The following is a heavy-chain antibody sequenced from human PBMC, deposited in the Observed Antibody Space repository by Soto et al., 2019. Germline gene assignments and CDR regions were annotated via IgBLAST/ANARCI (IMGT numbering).Heavy chain of an antibody. CDR3: ARDGRSSYSNGWYYFDY. CDR2: INPSGGST. V-gene: IGHV1-46*01. CDR1: GYTFTSYY. J-gene: IGHJ4*02. D-gene: IGHD6-19*01. Sequence: QVQLVQSGAEVEKPGASVKVSCQASGYTFTSYYMHWVRQAPGQGVEWMGIINPSGGSTSYAQQFKGRVTMTRETSTSTVYMELRSRRSEDTAVYYCARDGRSSYSNGWYYFDYWGQGTMVTVSS.